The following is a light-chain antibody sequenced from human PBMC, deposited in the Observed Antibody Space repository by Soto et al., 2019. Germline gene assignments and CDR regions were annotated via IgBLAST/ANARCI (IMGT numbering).Light chain of an antibody. J-gene: IGKJ2*01. CDR2: GAS. CDR1: QRVSSSY. CDR3: QRYGSSPPFT. V-gene: IGKV3-20*01. Sequence: EIVVTQSPGTLSLSPGERATLSCRASQRVSSSYLAWYQQKPGQAPRLLIYGASSRATGIPDRFSGSGSGTDFTLTISRLEPEDFAVYFCQRYGSSPPFTFGQGT.